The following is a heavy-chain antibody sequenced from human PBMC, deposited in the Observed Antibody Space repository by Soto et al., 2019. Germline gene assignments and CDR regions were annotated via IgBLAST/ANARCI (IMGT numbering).Heavy chain of an antibody. CDR3: ARGISYIDS. J-gene: IGHJ5*01. V-gene: IGHV4-31*03. CDR2: IYYSGST. Sequence: SETLSLTCTVSGGSISSGGYYWSWIRQHPGKGLEWIGYIYYSGSTYYNPSLKSRVIISVGTSKNQFFLKLSSVTAADTAVYYCARGISYIDSWGQGTLVTVSS. D-gene: IGHD2-8*01. CDR1: GGSISSGGYY.